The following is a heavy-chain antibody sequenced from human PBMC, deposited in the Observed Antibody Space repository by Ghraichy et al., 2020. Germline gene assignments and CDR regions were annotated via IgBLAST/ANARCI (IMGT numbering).Heavy chain of an antibody. CDR3: ARAGYLLATTIDLDF. CDR1: GFRFDHYA. CDR2: IRSKPYGGTT. Sequence: GGSLRLSCTTSGFRFDHYAMSWVRQAPGKGLEWVAFIRSKPYGGTTQYAASVKGRFTISRDVSKSIAYLQMNSLKTEDTAVYYCARAGYLLATTIDLDFWGQGTLVTVSS. V-gene: IGHV3-49*04. D-gene: IGHD3-9*01. J-gene: IGHJ4*02.